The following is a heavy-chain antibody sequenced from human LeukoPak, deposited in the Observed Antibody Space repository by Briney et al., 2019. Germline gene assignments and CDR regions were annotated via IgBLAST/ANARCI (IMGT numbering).Heavy chain of an antibody. CDR1: GFTFSSYG. CDR2: ISYDGSNK. V-gene: IGHV3-30*18. Sequence: GGSLRLSCAASGFTFSSYGMHWVRQAPGKGLEWVAVISYDGSNKYYADSVKGRFTISRDNSKNTLYLQMNSLRAEDTAVYYCAKGPVGIAVAGTIDYWGQGTLVTVSS. D-gene: IGHD6-19*01. J-gene: IGHJ4*02. CDR3: AKGPVGIAVAGTIDY.